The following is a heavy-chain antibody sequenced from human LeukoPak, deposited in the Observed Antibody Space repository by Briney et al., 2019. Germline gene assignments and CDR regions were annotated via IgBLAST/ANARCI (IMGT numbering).Heavy chain of an antibody. Sequence: GGSLRLTCAASGFTVSRNYMSWVRQAPGKGLEWVSAISGSGGSTYYADSVKGRFTISRDNSKNTQYLQMNSLRAEDTAVYYCAKNRRTTVETPDDYWGQGTLV. J-gene: IGHJ4*02. CDR2: ISGSGGST. CDR3: AKNRRTTVETPDDY. D-gene: IGHD4-23*01. CDR1: GFTVSRNY. V-gene: IGHV3-23*01.